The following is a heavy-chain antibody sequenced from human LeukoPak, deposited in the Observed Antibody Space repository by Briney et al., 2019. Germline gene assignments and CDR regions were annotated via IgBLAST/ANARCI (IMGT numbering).Heavy chain of an antibody. CDR3: ATHDNWVAGDV. CDR1: EFMFSDYW. J-gene: IGHJ6*02. Sequence: GGSLRLSCAASEFMFSDYWMSWVRQAPGKGPEWVANINKDGSEVHYVDSVKGRFTVSRDNAKNSLFLQMNSLSVEATAVYSCATHDNWVAGDVWGQGTTVSVSS. D-gene: IGHD1-20*01. V-gene: IGHV3-7*01. CDR2: INKDGSEV.